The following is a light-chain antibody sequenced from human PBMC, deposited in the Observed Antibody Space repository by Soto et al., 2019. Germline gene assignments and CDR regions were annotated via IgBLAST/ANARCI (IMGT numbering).Light chain of an antibody. V-gene: IGLV2-14*02. CDR3: SSFIICTTHG. CDR1: SSDVGSSDL. CDR2: GAT. Sequence: QSALTQPASVSGSPGQSITISCTGTSSDVGSSDLVSGYQQHPGKVPELILYGATKRPSGVSNRFSGSKSGNTASLTISGLQAWDEADYYCSSFIICTTHGFGHGTEETVL. J-gene: IGLJ1*01.